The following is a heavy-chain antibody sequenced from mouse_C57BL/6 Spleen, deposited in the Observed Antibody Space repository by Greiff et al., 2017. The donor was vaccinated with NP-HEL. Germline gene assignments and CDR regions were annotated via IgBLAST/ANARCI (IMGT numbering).Heavy chain of an antibody. J-gene: IGHJ4*01. D-gene: IGHD2-2*01. V-gene: IGHV1-15*01. Sequence: VQLQQSGAELVRPGASVTLSCKASGCTFTDYEMHWVKQTPVHGLEWIGAIDPETGGTAYNQKFKGKAILTADKSSSTAYMELRSLTSEDSAVYYCTGGYGGAMDYWGQGTSVTVSS. CDR2: IDPETGGT. CDR3: TGGYGGAMDY. CDR1: GCTFTDYE.